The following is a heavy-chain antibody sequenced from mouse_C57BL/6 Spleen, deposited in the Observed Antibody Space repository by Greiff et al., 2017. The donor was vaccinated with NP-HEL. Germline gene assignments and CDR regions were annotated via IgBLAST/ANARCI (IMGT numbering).Heavy chain of an antibody. CDR2: LSSGGDYI. CDR3: TREFITTVSYYFDY. D-gene: IGHD1-1*01. V-gene: IGHV5-9-1*02. Sequence: EVQLVESGEGLVKPGGSLKLSCAASGFTFSSYAMSWVRQTPEKRLEWVAYLSSGGDYIYYADTVKGRFTISRDNARNTLYLQMSSLKSEDTAMYYCTREFITTVSYYFDYWGQGTTLTVSS. CDR1: GFTFSSYA. J-gene: IGHJ2*01.